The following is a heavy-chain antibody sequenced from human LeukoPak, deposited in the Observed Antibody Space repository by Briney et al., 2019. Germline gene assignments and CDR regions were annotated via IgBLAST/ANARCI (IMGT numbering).Heavy chain of an antibody. CDR3: ARDPYYDSSGSDYFDY. D-gene: IGHD3-22*01. CDR2: ISSSGTTI. Sequence: GGSLRLSCAASGFTFSSYAMSWVRQAPGKGLEWVSAISSSGTTIYYADSVKGRFTISRDNAKNSLYLQMNTLRAEDTAVYYCARDPYYDSSGSDYFDYWGQGTLVTVSS. CDR1: GFTFSSYA. J-gene: IGHJ4*02. V-gene: IGHV3-21*04.